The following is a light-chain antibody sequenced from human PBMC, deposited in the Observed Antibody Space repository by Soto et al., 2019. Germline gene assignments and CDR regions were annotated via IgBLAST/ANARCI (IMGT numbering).Light chain of an antibody. CDR3: QQYNNWPPIT. CDR1: QGIGDT. Sequence: MRQSPATLSVSPGEGAAVSCRASQGIGDTLAWYQHTPGHTPRPLIYDTSTRATGVPTRFSGSRSGAEFTLTINSLQSEDFAVYYCQQYNNWPPITFGQGTRLEIK. V-gene: IGKV3-15*01. CDR2: DTS. J-gene: IGKJ5*01.